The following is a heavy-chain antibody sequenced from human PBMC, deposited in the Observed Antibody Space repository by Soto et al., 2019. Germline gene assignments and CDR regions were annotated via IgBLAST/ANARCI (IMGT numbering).Heavy chain of an antibody. CDR1: GYSFTSYW. CDR2: IDPSDSYT. V-gene: IGHV5-10-1*01. D-gene: IGHD6-6*01. J-gene: IGHJ4*02. CDR3: ARIASSIAARPIDY. Sequence: GESLKISCKDSGYSFTSYWLIWVRQMPGKGLEWMGRIDPSDSYTNNSPSFQGHVTISADRSISTAYLQWSSLKASDTAMYYCARIASSIAARPIDYWGQGTLVTVSS.